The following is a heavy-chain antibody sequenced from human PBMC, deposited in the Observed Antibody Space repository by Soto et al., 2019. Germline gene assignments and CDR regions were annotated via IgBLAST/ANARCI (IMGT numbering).Heavy chain of an antibody. J-gene: IGHJ4*02. CDR3: ARDGASPYYDILTGWVIY. CDR1: GFTVSSNY. D-gene: IGHD3-9*01. Sequence: GGSLRLSCAASGFTVSSNYMSWVRQAPGKGLEWVSVIYSGGSTYYADSVKGRFTISRDNSKNTLYLQMNSLRAEDTAVYYCARDGASPYYDILTGWVIYWGQGTLVTVSS. CDR2: IYSGGST. V-gene: IGHV3-66*01.